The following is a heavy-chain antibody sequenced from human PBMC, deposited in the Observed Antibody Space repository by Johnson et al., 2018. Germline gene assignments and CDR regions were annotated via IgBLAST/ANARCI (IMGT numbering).Heavy chain of an antibody. CDR2: ISGSGGST. V-gene: IGHV3-23*04. D-gene: IGHD6-6*01. CDR3: AKAAFPYIAALAYWSFDL. CDR1: GFTFGDYA. J-gene: IGHJ2*01. Sequence: VQLVESGGGLVKPGRSLRLSCTASGFTFGDYAMSWVRQAPGKGLQWVSAISGSGGSTYYADSVRGRFTISRDNSKNTLYLQMNSLRAEDTAVYYCAKAAFPYIAALAYWSFDLWGRGTLVTVSS.